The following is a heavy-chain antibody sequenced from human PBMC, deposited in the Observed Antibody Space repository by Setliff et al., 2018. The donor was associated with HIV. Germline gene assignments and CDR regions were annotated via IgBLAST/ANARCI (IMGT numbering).Heavy chain of an antibody. D-gene: IGHD3-10*01. CDR1: GHTFTNYD. CDR2: MNPNSGVS. V-gene: IGHV1-8*01. CDR3: ARGKGVGGVIITGGLDV. Sequence: GASVQVSCKPPGHTFTNYDMHWMRRAPGQGLEWMGWMNPNSGVSGYALKFHDRVTMTRDTSITTLYMELSSLTSEDTAVYYCARGKGVGGVIITGGLDVWGQGTTVTVSS. J-gene: IGHJ6*02.